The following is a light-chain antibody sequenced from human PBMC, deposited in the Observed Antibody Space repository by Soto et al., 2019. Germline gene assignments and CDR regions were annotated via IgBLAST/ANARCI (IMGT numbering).Light chain of an antibody. CDR3: QQSYSTPLT. Sequence: DIQMTQSPSSLSASVGDRVTITCRASQSISSYLNWYQQKXXXAPKLLIYAASSLQSGVPSRFSXSGXGTDXXLTISSLQPEDFATYYCQQSYSTPLTFGGGTKVEIK. V-gene: IGKV1-39*01. CDR1: QSISSY. CDR2: AAS. J-gene: IGKJ4*01.